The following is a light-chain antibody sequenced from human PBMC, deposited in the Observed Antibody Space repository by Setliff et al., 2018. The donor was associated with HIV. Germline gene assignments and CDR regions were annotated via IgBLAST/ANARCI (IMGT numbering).Light chain of an antibody. J-gene: IGKJ4*01. CDR2: RVS. V-gene: IGKV2-30*02. Sequence: DVVMTQSPLSLSVNLGQPASISCRSGQSLAHNDGNTYLNWFQKRPGQSPRRLIYRVSNRDSGVPDRFSGSGSGTDFTLRISRVEAEDVGVYYCMQATHWPLTFGGGTKVDIK. CDR1: QSLAHNDGNTY. CDR3: MQATHWPLT.